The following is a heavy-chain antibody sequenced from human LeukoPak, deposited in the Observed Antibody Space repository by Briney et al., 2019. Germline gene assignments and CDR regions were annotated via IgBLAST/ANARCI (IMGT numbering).Heavy chain of an antibody. CDR2: ISFDGSHK. V-gene: IGHV3-30*18. CDR1: RFTFRACG. D-gene: IGHD1-1*01. Sequence: GSLRLSCAASRFTFRACGMHWVRQAPGKGLGWVAAISFDGSHKYYADSVKGRFTISRDNSMNTLYLQMNSLRAEDTAVYYCAKGTAVDRQYFENWGQGTLVTVSS. J-gene: IGHJ4*02. CDR3: AKGTAVDRQYFEN.